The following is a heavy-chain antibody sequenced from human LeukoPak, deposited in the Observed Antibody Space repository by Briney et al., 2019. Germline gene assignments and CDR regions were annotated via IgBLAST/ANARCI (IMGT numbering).Heavy chain of an antibody. CDR3: ARVNYYDSSGYPERGFDY. Sequence: SETLSLTCTVSGGSISSCGYYWSWIRQHPGTGLEWIGYIYYSGSTYHNPSLKSRVTISVDTSKNQFSLKLSSVTAADTAVYYCARVNYYDSSGYPERGFDYWGQGTLVTVSS. J-gene: IGHJ4*02. CDR1: GGSISSCGYY. V-gene: IGHV4-31*03. CDR2: IYYSGST. D-gene: IGHD3-22*01.